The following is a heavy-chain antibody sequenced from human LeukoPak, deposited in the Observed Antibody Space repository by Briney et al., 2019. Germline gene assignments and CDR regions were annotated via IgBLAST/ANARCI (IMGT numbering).Heavy chain of an antibody. CDR1: GFTFSSYA. CDR2: VSYDGNIR. V-gene: IGHV3-30*04. D-gene: IGHD3-22*01. J-gene: IGHJ4*02. CDR3: ARDTGPGITVTD. Sequence: GGSLRLSCAASGFTFSSYAMHWVRQAPGKGLEWVAVVSYDGNIRYYADSVKGRFTISRDNSKNTLYLQMDSVRAEDTAIYNCARDTGPGITVTDWGQGTLVTVSS.